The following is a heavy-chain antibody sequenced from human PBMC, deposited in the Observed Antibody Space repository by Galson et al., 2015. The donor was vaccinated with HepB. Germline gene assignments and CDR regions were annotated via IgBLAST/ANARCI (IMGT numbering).Heavy chain of an antibody. CDR1: GGTFSSRDA. D-gene: IGHD3-16*02. CDR2: TIPIFGTA. V-gene: IGHV1-69*13. CDR3: ARGTVWGSYRYDALDI. J-gene: IGHJ3*02. Sequence: SVKVSCKVSGGTFSSRDAINWVRQAPGQGLEWMGGTIPIFGTANYAQKFQDRVTITADESTNTAYMELSSLRSEDTAVYYCARGTVWGSYRYDALDIGGQGTMVTVS.